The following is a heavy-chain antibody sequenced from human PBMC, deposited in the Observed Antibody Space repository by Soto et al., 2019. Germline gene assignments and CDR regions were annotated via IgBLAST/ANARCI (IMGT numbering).Heavy chain of an antibody. CDR3: ARGRGSSSWSSFRNLFDP. CDR2: IIPILGIA. V-gene: IGHV1-69*02. J-gene: IGHJ5*02. D-gene: IGHD6-13*01. CDR1: GGTFSSYT. Sequence: SVKVSCKASGGTFSSYTISWVRQAPGQGLEWMGRIIPILGIANYAQKFQGRVTITADKSTSTAYMELSSLRSEDTAVYYCARGRGSSSWSSFRNLFDPWGQGTLVTVSS.